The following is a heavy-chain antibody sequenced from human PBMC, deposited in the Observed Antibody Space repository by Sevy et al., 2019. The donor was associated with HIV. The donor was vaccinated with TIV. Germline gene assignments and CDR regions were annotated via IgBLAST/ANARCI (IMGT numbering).Heavy chain of an antibody. D-gene: IGHD3-22*01. CDR3: AGGRYDSSGSFDAFDI. CDR2: IYGSSGAT. V-gene: IGHV3-23*01. J-gene: IGHJ3*02. Sequence: GGSLRLSCAASGFTFSGYAMTWVRQAPGKGLEWVSTIYGSSGATYYGDSVKGRFTISRDNSKNTLYLQMNSLRTEDTAVYYCAGGRYDSSGSFDAFDIWGQGTMVTVSS. CDR1: GFTFSGYA.